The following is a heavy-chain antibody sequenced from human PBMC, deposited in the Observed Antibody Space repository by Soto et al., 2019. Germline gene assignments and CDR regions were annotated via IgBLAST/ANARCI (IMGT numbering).Heavy chain of an antibody. CDR2: IYYRGST. D-gene: IGHD6-19*01. CDR1: GGSISSYY. V-gene: IGHV4-59*01. Sequence: QVQLQESGPGLVKPSETLSLTCTVSGGSISSYYWSWIRQPPGKGLEWIGYIYYRGSTNYNPSLTPRFTISVYTSKNPFSLKLSSVTAADTAVYYCATARRRYSSGWYADYWGQGTLVTVSS. CDR3: ATARRRYSSGWYADY. J-gene: IGHJ4*02.